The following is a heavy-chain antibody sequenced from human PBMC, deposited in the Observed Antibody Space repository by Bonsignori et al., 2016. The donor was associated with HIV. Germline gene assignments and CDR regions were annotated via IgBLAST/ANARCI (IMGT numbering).Heavy chain of an antibody. CDR2: IYYSGST. CDR1: GGSISSYY. J-gene: IGHJ2*01. Sequence: GSLRLSCTVSGGSISSYYWSWIRQPPGKGLEWIGYIYYSGSTNYNPSLKSRVTISVDTSKNQFSLKLSSVTAADTAVYYCARDPWSGSYYFLGTRDYWYFDLWGRGTLVTVSS. V-gene: IGHV4-59*01. D-gene: IGHD1-26*01. CDR3: ARDPWSGSYYFLGTRDYWYFDL.